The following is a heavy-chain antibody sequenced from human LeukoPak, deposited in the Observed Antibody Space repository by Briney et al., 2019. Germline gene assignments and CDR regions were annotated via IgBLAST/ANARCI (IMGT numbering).Heavy chain of an antibody. Sequence: ASVKVSCKVSGYTLTELSMHWVRHAPGKGLEWMGGFDPEDGETIYAQKFQGRVTMTEDTSTDTAYMELSSLRSEDTAVYYCATLPHGSGSYYPLSPPYYYGMDVWGQGTTVTVSS. V-gene: IGHV1-24*01. D-gene: IGHD3-10*01. CDR2: FDPEDGET. CDR3: ATLPHGSGSYYPLSPPYYYGMDV. CDR1: GYTLTELS. J-gene: IGHJ6*02.